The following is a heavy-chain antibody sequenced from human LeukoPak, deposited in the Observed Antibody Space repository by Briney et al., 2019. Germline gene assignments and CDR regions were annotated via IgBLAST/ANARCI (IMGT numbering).Heavy chain of an antibody. CDR2: IIPIFGTA. D-gene: IGHD4-17*01. CDR1: GRTFSSYA. V-gene: IGHV1-69*13. CDR3: ARGYSTVQQFDY. Sequence: GASVKVSCKASGRTFSSYAISWVRQAPGQGLEWMGGIIPIFGTANYAQKFQGRVTITADESTSTAYMELSSLRSEDTAVYYCARGYSTVQQFDYWGREPWSPSPQ. J-gene: IGHJ4*02.